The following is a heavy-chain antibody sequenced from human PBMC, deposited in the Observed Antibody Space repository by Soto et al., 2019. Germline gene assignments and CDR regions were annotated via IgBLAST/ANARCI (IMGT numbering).Heavy chain of an antibody. CDR1: GLTFTTAW. Sequence: GGSLRLSCAASGLTFTTAWMSWVRQAPGKGLEFIGLIKNKNDGATAHYGAPVKGRFTISRDDSKNTLYLQMNSLQTEDTAVYYCARDPRYGYCSGGSCQNGMSDYWGQGTLVTVSS. V-gene: IGHV3-15*01. J-gene: IGHJ4*02. CDR3: ARDPRYGYCSGGSCQNGMSDY. D-gene: IGHD2-15*01. CDR2: IKNKNDGATA.